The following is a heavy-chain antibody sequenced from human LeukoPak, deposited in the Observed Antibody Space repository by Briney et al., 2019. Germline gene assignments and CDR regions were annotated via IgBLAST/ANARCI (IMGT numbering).Heavy chain of an antibody. CDR2: MNPSSGNT. V-gene: IGHV1-8*01. J-gene: IGHJ5*02. CDR1: GYTFTSYD. Sequence: ASVKVSCKASGYTFTSYDINWVRQATGQGLEWMGWMNPSSGNTGYAQKFQGRVTMTRNTSISTAYMELSSLRSEDTAVYYCATEPVGSSSWPWFDPWGQGTLVTVSS. D-gene: IGHD6-13*01. CDR3: ATEPVGSSSWPWFDP.